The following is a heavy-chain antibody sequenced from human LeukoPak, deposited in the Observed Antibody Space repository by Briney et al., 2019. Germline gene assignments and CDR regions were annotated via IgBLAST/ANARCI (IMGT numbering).Heavy chain of an antibody. CDR2: IGTGGDT. J-gene: IGHJ3*01. CDR1: GLSLNNHD. V-gene: IGHV3-13*01. D-gene: IGHD1/OR15-1a*01. Sequence: GGSLRLTCAASGLSLNNHDMHWVRQVTGKGLEWVSGIGTGGDTYYSNSVRGRFTISREGATNSLYLQMNSLSAEDTAVYYCTTERVTTPGFEDFGLWGQGTMVTVSS. CDR3: TTERVTTPGFEDFGL.